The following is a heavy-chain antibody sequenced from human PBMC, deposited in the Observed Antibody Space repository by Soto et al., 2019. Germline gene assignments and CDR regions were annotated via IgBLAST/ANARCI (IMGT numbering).Heavy chain of an antibody. CDR1: GYTFTTYD. CDR2: MNPYSGNT. Sequence: GASVKVSCKASGYTFTTYDISWVRQATGQGLEWMGWMNPYSGNTGYAQKFQGRVTVTRNTSISTVYMELSGLRPDDTAVYYCARRKERSGPHYFDYWGQGSQGTVS. V-gene: IGHV1-8*01. J-gene: IGHJ4*02. D-gene: IGHD6-25*01. CDR3: ARRKERSGPHYFDY.